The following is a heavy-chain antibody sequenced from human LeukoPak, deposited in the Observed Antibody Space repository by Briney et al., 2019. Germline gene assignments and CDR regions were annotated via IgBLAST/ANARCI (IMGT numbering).Heavy chain of an antibody. Sequence: PGGSLRLSCAASGFTFSSYAMHWVRQAPGKGLEWVAVISYDGSNKYYADSVKGRFTISRDNSKNTLYLQMNSLRAEDTAVYYCATEDVVYYYYYGMDVWGQGTTVTVSS. CDR2: ISYDGSNK. J-gene: IGHJ6*02. D-gene: IGHD3-16*01. CDR3: ATEDVVYYYYYGMDV. V-gene: IGHV3-30-3*01. CDR1: GFTFSSYA.